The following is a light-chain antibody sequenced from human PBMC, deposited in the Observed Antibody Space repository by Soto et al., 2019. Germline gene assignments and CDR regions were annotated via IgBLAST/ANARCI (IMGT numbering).Light chain of an antibody. CDR3: QQYGSSPIT. V-gene: IGKV3D-20*01. Sequence: VVFTHSSATLSFSPVERGSLSCGASQSVSSSYVAWYQHKPGLAPRLLIHDTSSRAIGIPDRLSGSKSGTNFTLTIRRMEPEDVGMYYCQQYGSSPITFGQGTRLEIK. CDR2: DTS. J-gene: IGKJ5*01. CDR1: QSVSSSY.